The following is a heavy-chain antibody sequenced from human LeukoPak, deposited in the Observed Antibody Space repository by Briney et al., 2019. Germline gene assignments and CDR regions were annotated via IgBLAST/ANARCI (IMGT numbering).Heavy chain of an antibody. CDR2: IKSKSDGGAA. J-gene: IGHJ4*02. D-gene: IGHD3-10*01. V-gene: IGHV3-15*01. CDR1: GFTFADAW. Sequence: PGGSLRLSCAASGFTFADAWMSWVRQVPGKGLEWIGRIKSKSDGGAADYAAPVKDRFIFSRDDSKDTLYLQMDSLRAEDTAVYYCAKDTWFGELLSYYFDYWGQGTLVTVSS. CDR3: AKDTWFGELLSYYFDY.